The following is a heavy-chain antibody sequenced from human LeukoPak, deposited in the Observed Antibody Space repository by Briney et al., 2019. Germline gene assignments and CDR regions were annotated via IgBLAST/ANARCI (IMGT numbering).Heavy chain of an antibody. V-gene: IGHV4-4*07. CDR1: GASISDSY. CDR3: ARNSGDF. J-gene: IGHJ4*02. D-gene: IGHD4-23*01. CDR2: IYSSGNT. Sequence: PSETLSLTCSVFGASISDSYWSWIRQPAGKGLERIGRIYSSGNTNYNPSLRSRVTMSLDASENQFSLKLSSVAAADTAMYYCARNSGDFWGQGTLVTVSS.